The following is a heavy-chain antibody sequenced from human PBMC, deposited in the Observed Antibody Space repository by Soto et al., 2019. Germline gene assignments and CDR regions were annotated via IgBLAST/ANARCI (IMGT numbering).Heavy chain of an antibody. CDR1: GYSFTSYW. CDR2: IYPGDSDT. CDR3: ARAIHYDILTGYYMIDQPYFDY. J-gene: IGHJ4*02. V-gene: IGHV5-51*01. Sequence: PGESLKISCKGSGYSFTSYWIGWVRQMPGKGLEWMGIIYPGDSDTRYSPSFQGQVTISADKSISTAYLQWSSLKASDTAMYYCARAIHYDILTGYYMIDQPYFDYWGQGTLVTVSS. D-gene: IGHD3-9*01.